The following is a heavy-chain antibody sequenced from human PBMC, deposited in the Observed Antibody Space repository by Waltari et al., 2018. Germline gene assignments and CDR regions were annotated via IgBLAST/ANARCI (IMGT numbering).Heavy chain of an antibody. J-gene: IGHJ5*02. CDR2: MNPNSGNT. Sequence: QVQLVQSGAEVKKPGASVKVSCKASGYTFTSYDINWVRPATGQGLEWMGWMNPNSGNTGYAQKFQGRVTITRNTSISTAYMELSSLRSEDTAVYYCARGGSWYLWGENWFDPWGQGTLVTVSS. D-gene: IGHD6-13*01. CDR1: GYTFTSYD. CDR3: ARGGSWYLWGENWFDP. V-gene: IGHV1-8*03.